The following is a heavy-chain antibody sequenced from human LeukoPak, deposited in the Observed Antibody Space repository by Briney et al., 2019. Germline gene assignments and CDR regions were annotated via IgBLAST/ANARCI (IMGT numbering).Heavy chain of an antibody. V-gene: IGHV3-30*18. CDR1: FTXXXXX. CDR2: ISYDGSNK. Sequence: FTXXXXXMXXXRXAPXXXXXXVAVISYDGSNKYYADSVKGRFTISRDNSKNTLYLQMNSLRAEDTAVYYCAKDLTEEQWLGDYWGQGTLVTVSS. J-gene: IGHJ4*02. CDR3: AKDLTEEQWLGDY. D-gene: IGHD6-19*01.